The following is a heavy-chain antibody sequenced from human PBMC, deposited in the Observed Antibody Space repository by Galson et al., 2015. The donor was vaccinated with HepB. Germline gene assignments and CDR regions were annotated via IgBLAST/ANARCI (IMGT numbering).Heavy chain of an antibody. V-gene: IGHV6-1*01. CDR3: ARDGEGTSWYDY. CDR2: TYYRSKWYN. J-gene: IGHJ4*02. Sequence: CAISGDSVSSNSAAWNWIRQSPSRGLEWLGGTYYRSKWYNDYAISVKSRISVNPDTSKNEFSLHLNSVTPEDTAVYYCARDGEGTSWYDYWGQGTLVTVSS. CDR1: GDSVSSNSAA. D-gene: IGHD6-13*01.